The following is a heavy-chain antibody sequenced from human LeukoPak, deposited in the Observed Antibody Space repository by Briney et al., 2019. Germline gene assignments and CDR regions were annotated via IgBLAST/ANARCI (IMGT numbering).Heavy chain of an antibody. V-gene: IGHV3-30-3*01. CDR3: ARGGVTATIDY. D-gene: IGHD2-21*02. Sequence: GGSLRLSCAASGFTFSSYAMHWVRQAPGKGLEWVAVISYDGSNKYYADSVKGRFTISRDNSKNTLYLQMNSLRAEDTAVYYCARGGVTATIDYWGQGTLVTVSS. J-gene: IGHJ4*02. CDR1: GFTFSSYA. CDR2: ISYDGSNK.